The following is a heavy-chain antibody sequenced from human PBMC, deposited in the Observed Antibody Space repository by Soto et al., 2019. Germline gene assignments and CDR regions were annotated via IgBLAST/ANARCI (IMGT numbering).Heavy chain of an antibody. CDR3: ARDKGSRRTYYYYYGMDV. V-gene: IGHV1-18*01. J-gene: IGHJ6*02. D-gene: IGHD1-26*01. Sequence: ASVEVSCKASGGTFSSYAISWVRQAPGQGLEWMGWISAYNGNTNYAQKLQGRVTMTTDTSTSTAYMELRSLRSDDTAVYYCARDKGSRRTYYYYYGMDVWGQGTTVTVSS. CDR2: ISAYNGNT. CDR1: GGTFSSYA.